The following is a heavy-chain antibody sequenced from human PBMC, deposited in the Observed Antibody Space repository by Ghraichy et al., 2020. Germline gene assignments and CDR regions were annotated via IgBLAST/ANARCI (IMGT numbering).Heavy chain of an antibody. CDR3: VRDWPVD. V-gene: IGHV3-48*01. Sequence: GGSLRLSCKASGFAFSNYDMDWARQVPGKGLEWVSFISGGSDTIRYADSVKGRFTISRDNARNSLYLQMNNLRVDDTAVYFCVRDWPVDWGQGTLVTVSS. CDR2: ISGGSDTI. J-gene: IGHJ4*02. CDR1: GFAFSNYD.